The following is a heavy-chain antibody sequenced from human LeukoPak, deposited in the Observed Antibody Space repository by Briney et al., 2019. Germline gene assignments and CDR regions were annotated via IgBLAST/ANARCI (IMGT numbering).Heavy chain of an antibody. CDR1: GVSISSGSYY. CDR3: ARDRTYYYDSSGYADAFDI. D-gene: IGHD3-22*01. Sequence: KPSQTLSLTCTVSGVSISSGSYYWSWIRQPAGKGLEWIGRIYTSGSTNYNPSLKSRVTISVDTSKNQFSLRLSSVTAADTAVYYCARDRTYYYDSSGYADAFDIWGQGTMVTVSS. V-gene: IGHV4-61*02. CDR2: IYTSGST. J-gene: IGHJ3*02.